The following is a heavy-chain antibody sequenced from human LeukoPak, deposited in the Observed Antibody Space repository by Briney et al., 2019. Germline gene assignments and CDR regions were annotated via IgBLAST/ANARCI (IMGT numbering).Heavy chain of an antibody. V-gene: IGHV1-18*01. CDR3: ARGPYYYDSSGYYYSTAGFDY. Sequence: ASVKVSCKASGYTFTSYGISWVRQAPGQGLEWMGWISAYNGNTNYAQKLQGRVTMTTDTSTSTAYMELRSLRSDDTAVYYCARGPYYYDSSGYYYSTAGFDYWGQGTLVTVSS. CDR1: GYTFTSYG. J-gene: IGHJ4*02. CDR2: ISAYNGNT. D-gene: IGHD3-22*01.